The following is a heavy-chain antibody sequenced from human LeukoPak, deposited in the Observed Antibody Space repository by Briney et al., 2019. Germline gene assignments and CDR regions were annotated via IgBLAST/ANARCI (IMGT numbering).Heavy chain of an antibody. D-gene: IGHD3-10*01. CDR3: ARETESGSYYRYRLDP. CDR1: GFTFDDYA. Sequence: GGSLRLSCAASGFTFDDYAMHWVRQAPGKGLEWVSGISWNSGSIDYADSVKGRFIISRDNAKNSLYLQMGSLRAEDTAVYYCARETESGSYYRYRLDPWGQGTLVTVSS. CDR2: ISWNSGSI. V-gene: IGHV3-9*01. J-gene: IGHJ5*02.